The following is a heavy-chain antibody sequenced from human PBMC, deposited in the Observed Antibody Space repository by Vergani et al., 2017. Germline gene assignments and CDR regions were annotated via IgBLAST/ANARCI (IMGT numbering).Heavy chain of an antibody. J-gene: IGHJ4*02. Sequence: EVQLVESGGGLVQPGRSLRLSCAASGFTFDDYAMHWVRQAPGKGLEWVSGISWNSGSIGYADSVKGRFTISRDNAKNSLYLQMNSLRAEDTALYYCAKGGGMGGMGYFDYGGQGTLVTVSS. CDR2: ISWNSGSI. CDR1: GFTFDDYA. D-gene: IGHD3-16*01. V-gene: IGHV3-9*01. CDR3: AKGGGMGGMGYFDY.